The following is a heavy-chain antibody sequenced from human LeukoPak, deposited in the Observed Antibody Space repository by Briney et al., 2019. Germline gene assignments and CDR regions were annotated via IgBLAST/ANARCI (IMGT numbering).Heavy chain of an antibody. J-gene: IGHJ4*02. CDR2: IWNDGSNR. D-gene: IGHD5-18*01. V-gene: IGHV3-33*06. CDR3: AKDFQGGYDY. Sequence: GGSLRLSCAASGFTFSTYGMHWVSQAPGQGLEWVAVIWNDGSNRFYADSVRGRFTISRDDSNNTVYLRMNSLRAEDTALYYCAKDFQGGYDYWGQGTLVSVSS. CDR1: GFTFSTYG.